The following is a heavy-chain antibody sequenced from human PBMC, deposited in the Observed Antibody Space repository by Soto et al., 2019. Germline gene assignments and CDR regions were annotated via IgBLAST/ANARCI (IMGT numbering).Heavy chain of an antibody. J-gene: IGHJ4*02. Sequence: SETLSLTCTVSGGSISSGGYYWSWIRQHPGKGLEWIGYIYYSGSTYYNPSLKSRVTISVDTSKNQFSLKLSSVTAADTAVYYCASSPLVRGVKGLYYFDYWGQGTLVTVSS. CDR1: GGSISSGGYY. V-gene: IGHV4-31*03. CDR2: IYYSGST. CDR3: ASSPLVRGVKGLYYFDY. D-gene: IGHD3-10*01.